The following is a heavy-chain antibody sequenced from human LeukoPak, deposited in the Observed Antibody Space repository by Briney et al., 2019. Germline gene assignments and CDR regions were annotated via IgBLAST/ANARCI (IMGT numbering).Heavy chain of an antibody. CDR3: ATYRQVLLPFES. J-gene: IGHJ4*02. CDR1: GFTFSSSW. V-gene: IGHV3-7*03. D-gene: IGHD2-8*02. Sequence: TGGSLRLSCAASGFTFSSSWMSWVRQAPGKGPEWVANIEEGGSETYYLDSVKGRFTISRDNAQNSLYLQMNSLRAEDTAIYYCATYRQVLLPFESWGQGTLVTVSS. CDR2: IEEGGSET.